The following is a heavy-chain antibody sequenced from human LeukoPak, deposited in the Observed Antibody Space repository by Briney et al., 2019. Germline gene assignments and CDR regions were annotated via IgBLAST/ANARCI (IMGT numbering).Heavy chain of an antibody. J-gene: IGHJ5*02. CDR3: ARDHQNIVATIGGENWFDP. CDR1: GYTFTGYY. Sequence: ASVKVSCKASGYTFTGYYMHWVRQAPGQGLEWMGWINPNSGGTNYAQKFQGRVTMTRDTSTSTVYMELSSLRSEDTAVYYCARDHQNIVATIGGENWFDPWGQGTLVTVSS. D-gene: IGHD5-12*01. V-gene: IGHV1-2*02. CDR2: INPNSGGT.